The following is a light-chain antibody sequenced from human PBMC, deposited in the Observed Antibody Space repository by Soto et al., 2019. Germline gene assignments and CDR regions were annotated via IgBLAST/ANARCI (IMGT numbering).Light chain of an antibody. J-gene: IGKJ5*01. CDR1: QSVSSY. Sequence: EIVLTQSPATLSLSPWEIATLSCGASQSVSSYLAWYQQKPGQAPRLLIYDASNRATGIPARFSGSGSGTDFTLTISSLEPEDFAVYYCQHRSNWPITFGQGTRLEIK. CDR2: DAS. CDR3: QHRSNWPIT. V-gene: IGKV3-11*01.